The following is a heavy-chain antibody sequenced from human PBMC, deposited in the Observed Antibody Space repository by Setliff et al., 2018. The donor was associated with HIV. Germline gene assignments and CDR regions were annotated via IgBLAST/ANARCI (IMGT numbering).Heavy chain of an antibody. CDR3: ARGLSFYDPGGFDY. J-gene: IGHJ4*02. D-gene: IGHD3-22*01. Sequence: PSETLSLTCTVSGGSISSYYWSWIWQPPGKGLEWIGYIYTSGSTNYNPSLKSRVTISVDTSKNQFSLKLSSVTAADPAVYYCARGLSFYDPGGFDYWGQGTLVTVSS. V-gene: IGHV4-4*09. CDR2: IYTSGST. CDR1: GGSISSYY.